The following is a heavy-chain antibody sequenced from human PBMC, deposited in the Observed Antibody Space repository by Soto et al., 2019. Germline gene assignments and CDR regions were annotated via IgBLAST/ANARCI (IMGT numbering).Heavy chain of an antibody. CDR3: ARPSSGWENWFDP. Sequence: EVQLVESGGGLVQPGGSLRLSCAASGFTFNSYSMNWVRQAPGKGLEWVSYISSSSTTKYYTDSVKGRFTISRDNAKNSLYLQMNRLRDDATAVYYGARPSSGWENWFDPWGQGTLVTVSS. D-gene: IGHD6-19*01. J-gene: IGHJ5*02. CDR1: GFTFNSYS. CDR2: ISSSSTTK. V-gene: IGHV3-48*02.